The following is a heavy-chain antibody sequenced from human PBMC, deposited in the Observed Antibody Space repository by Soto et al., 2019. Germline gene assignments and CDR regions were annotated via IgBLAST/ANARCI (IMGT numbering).Heavy chain of an antibody. V-gene: IGHV4-4*02. CDR1: GASIISDYW. J-gene: IGHJ4*02. CDR3: ARLLSSGRSHLDY. Sequence: SESLSLTCAVSGASIISDYWGTWVLPPPGKGLEWIAEMYHSGSTNYNPSLKSRVTISVDKSKNQISLKLSSVTAADTAVYYCARLLSSGRSHLDYWGQGNLVTVSS. CDR2: MYHSGST. D-gene: IGHD3-22*01.